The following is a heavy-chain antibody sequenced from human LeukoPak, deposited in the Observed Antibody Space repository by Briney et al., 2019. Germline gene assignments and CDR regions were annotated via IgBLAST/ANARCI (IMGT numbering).Heavy chain of an antibody. D-gene: IGHD6-19*01. CDR1: GGSISSSTYY. J-gene: IGHJ4*02. V-gene: IGHV4-39*01. Sequence: PSETLSLTCTVSGGSISSSTYYWGWIRQPPRKGLEWIGNIYYSGTTSYNPSLKSRVTISVDTSKNQFSLKMSSVTAADTAVYYCARRKSGAVAVDYWGQGTLITVSS. CDR3: ARRKSGAVAVDY. CDR2: IYYSGTT.